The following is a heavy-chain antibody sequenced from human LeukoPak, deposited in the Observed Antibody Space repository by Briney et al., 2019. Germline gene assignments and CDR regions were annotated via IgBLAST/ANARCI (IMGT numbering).Heavy chain of an antibody. Sequence: GGSLRLSCAASGFTFSTYSMNWVRQAPGKGLEWVSSISSSSSYIYYADSLKGRFTISRDNAKNSLYLQMNSLRADDTAVYYCAREVDCSSTGCYMNYWGQGTLVTVSS. D-gene: IGHD2-2*02. V-gene: IGHV3-21*01. CDR1: GFTFSTYS. J-gene: IGHJ4*02. CDR3: AREVDCSSTGCYMNY. CDR2: ISSSSSYI.